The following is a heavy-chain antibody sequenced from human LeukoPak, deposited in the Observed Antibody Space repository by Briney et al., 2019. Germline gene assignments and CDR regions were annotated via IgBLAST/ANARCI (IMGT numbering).Heavy chain of an antibody. CDR3: ARDVGYGSERINWFDP. CDR2: IYHSGST. J-gene: IGHJ5*02. D-gene: IGHD3-10*01. V-gene: IGHV4-38-2*02. Sequence: SETLSLTCTVSGYSISSGYYWGWIRQPPGKGLEWIGSIYHSGSTYYNPSLKSRVTISVDTSKNQFSLKLSSVTAADTAVYYWARDVGYGSERINWFDPWGQGTLVTVSS. CDR1: GYSISSGYY.